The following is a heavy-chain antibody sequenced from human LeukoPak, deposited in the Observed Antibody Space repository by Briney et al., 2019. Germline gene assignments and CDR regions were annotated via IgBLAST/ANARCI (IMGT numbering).Heavy chain of an antibody. J-gene: IGHJ4*02. V-gene: IGHV3-9*01. Sequence: GRSLRLSCAASGFTFDGYAMHWVRQAPGKGLEWVSGISWNSGSIGYADSVKGRFTISRDNAKNSLYLQMDSLRAEDTALYYCAKDRTTVTTSDFDYWGQGTLVTVSS. CDR1: GFTFDGYA. D-gene: IGHD4-17*01. CDR2: ISWNSGSI. CDR3: AKDRTTVTTSDFDY.